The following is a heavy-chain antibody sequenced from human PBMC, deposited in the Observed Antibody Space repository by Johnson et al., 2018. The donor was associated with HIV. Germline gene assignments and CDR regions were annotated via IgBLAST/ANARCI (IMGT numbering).Heavy chain of an antibody. J-gene: IGHJ3*02. CDR1: GFTFSDHY. CDR3: ARAYSYGAFDI. CDR2: ISYDGSNK. V-gene: IGHV3-30*03. D-gene: IGHD5-18*01. Sequence: QVQLVESGGGLVQPGGSLRLSCAASGFTFSDHYMDWVRQAPGKGLEWVAVISYDGSNKYYADSVKGRFTISRDNSKNTLYLQMNSLRADDTAVYYCARAYSYGAFDIWGQGTRVTVSS.